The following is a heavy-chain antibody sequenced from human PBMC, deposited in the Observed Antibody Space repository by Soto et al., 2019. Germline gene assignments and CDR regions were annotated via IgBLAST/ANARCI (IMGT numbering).Heavy chain of an antibody. J-gene: IGHJ4*02. V-gene: IGHV3-30*04. CDR3: AKGGRQWLVTSDFNH. Sequence: VQRVESGGGGVQPGRSLRLSCAGSGFTFSDDAVHWVLQVPGKGLECVAVVYHDGRNTHYADSVKGRLTISRDSSKNTGSLEMTSLRADYTAVYYCAKGGRQWLVTSDFNHWGQGALVTVSS. CDR1: GFTFSDDA. D-gene: IGHD6-19*01. CDR2: VYHDGRNT.